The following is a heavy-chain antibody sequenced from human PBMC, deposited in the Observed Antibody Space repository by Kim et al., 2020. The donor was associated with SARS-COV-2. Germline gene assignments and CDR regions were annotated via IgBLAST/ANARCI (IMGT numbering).Heavy chain of an antibody. D-gene: IGHD3-16*01. CDR1: GGSISSSSYY. J-gene: IGHJ6*02. V-gene: IGHV4-39*01. CDR3: ARGEGFYYYYYGMDV. Sequence: SETLSLTCTVSGGSISSSSYYWGWIRQPPGKGLEWIGSIYYSGSTYYNPSLKSRVTISVDTSKNQCSLKLSSVTATDTAVYYCARGEGFYYYYYGMDVWGQGTTVTVSS. CDR2: IYYSGST.